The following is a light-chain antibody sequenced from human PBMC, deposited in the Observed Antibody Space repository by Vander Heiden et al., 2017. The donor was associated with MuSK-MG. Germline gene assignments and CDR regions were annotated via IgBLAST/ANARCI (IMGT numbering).Light chain of an antibody. V-gene: IGKV3-20*01. J-gene: IGKJ1*01. CDR3: QQDGSPQT. Sequence: EIVLTQSPGTLSLSPGERATLSCRASQSVSSSYLAWYQQRPGQAPRLLIYLTSRRATGIPDRFSGSGSGTDFTLTISRLEAEDFAVYYCQQDGSPQTFGQGTKVEI. CDR2: LTS. CDR1: QSVSSSY.